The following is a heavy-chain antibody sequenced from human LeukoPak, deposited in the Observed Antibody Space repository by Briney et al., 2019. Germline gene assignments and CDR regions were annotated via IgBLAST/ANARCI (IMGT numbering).Heavy chain of an antibody. D-gene: IGHD2-15*01. J-gene: IGHJ5*02. CDR2: ISYDTSAK. CDR1: GFTFSSYA. Sequence: GGSLRLSCAASGFTFSSYAMHWVRQVPGKGLEWVAVISYDTSAKYYTDSVKGRFTVSRDNSKNTLYLQMNSLRAEDTAVYYCARGIVVTVSNWFDPWGQGTLVTVSS. V-gene: IGHV3-30-3*01. CDR3: ARGIVVTVSNWFDP.